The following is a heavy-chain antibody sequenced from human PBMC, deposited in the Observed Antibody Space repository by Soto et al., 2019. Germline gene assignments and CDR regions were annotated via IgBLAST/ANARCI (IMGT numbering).Heavy chain of an antibody. CDR2: IKSKADGGTT. CDR3: TTAEYYDFWSGYYTLVDFDY. D-gene: IGHD3-3*01. Sequence: PGGSLRLSCAASGFTFSNAWMSWVRQAPGKGLEWVGRIKSKADGGTTDYAAPVKGRFTISRDESKNTLYLQMNSLKTEDTAVYYCTTAEYYDFWSGYYTLVDFDYWGQGTLVTVSS. V-gene: IGHV3-15*01. CDR1: GFTFSNAW. J-gene: IGHJ4*02.